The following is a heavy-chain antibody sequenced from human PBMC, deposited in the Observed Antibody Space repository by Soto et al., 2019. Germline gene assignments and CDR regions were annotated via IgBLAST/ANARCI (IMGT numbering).Heavy chain of an antibody. CDR3: ARGASQNTVFLDY. Sequence: PSETLSLTCTVSGGSISSGGYYWSWIRQHPGKGLEWIGYIYYSGSTYYNPSLKSRVTISVDTSKNQFSLKLSSVTAADTAVYYCARGASQNTVFLDYWGQGTLVTVSS. J-gene: IGHJ4*02. D-gene: IGHD4-17*01. V-gene: IGHV4-31*03. CDR1: GGSISSGGYY. CDR2: IYYSGST.